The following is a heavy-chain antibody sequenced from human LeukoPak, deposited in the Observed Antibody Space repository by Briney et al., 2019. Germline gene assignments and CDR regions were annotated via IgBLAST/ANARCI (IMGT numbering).Heavy chain of an antibody. CDR3: ARDSVPNYYGSGDYHYGMDV. CDR1: GFTFSDYY. CDR2: ISSSSSYT. J-gene: IGHJ6*02. V-gene: IGHV3-11*05. D-gene: IGHD3-10*01. Sequence: PGGSLRLSCAASGFTFSDYYMSWIRQAPGKGLEWVSYISSSSSYTSYADSVKGRFTISRDNAKNSLYLQMNSLRAEDTAVYYCARDSVPNYYGSGDYHYGMDVWGQGTTVTVSS.